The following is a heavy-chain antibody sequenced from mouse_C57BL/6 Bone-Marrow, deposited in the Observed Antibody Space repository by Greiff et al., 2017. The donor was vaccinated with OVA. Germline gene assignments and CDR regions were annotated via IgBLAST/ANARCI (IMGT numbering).Heavy chain of an antibody. J-gene: IGHJ2*01. V-gene: IGHV7-3*01. CDR1: GFTFTDYY. Sequence: EVQLVESGGGLVQPGGSLSLSCAASGFTFTDYYMSWVRQPPGKALEWLGFIRNKANGYTTEYRASVKGRFTISGDNSQSIRYLQMNALRAEDGATYYCERYIYYFDDWGQGTTLTVSS. CDR3: ERYIYYFDD. CDR2: IRNKANGYTT.